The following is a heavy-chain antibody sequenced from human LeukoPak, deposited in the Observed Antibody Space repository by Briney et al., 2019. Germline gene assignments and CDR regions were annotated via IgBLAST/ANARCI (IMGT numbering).Heavy chain of an antibody. CDR2: IYYSGST. J-gene: IGHJ4*02. Sequence: PSETLSLTCIVSGDSISSYYWSWIRQPPGKGLEWIGHIYYSGSTNYNPSLKSRVTISVDTSKNQVSLKLSSVTAADTAVYYCARGARYCSGGSCLDYWGQGTLITVSS. V-gene: IGHV4-59*01. CDR3: ARGARYCSGGSCLDY. CDR1: GDSISSYY. D-gene: IGHD2-15*01.